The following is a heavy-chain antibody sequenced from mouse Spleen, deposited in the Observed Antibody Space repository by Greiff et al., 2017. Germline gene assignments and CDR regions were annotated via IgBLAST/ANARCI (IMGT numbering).Heavy chain of an antibody. Sequence: VKVVESGAELARPGASVKLSCKASGYTFTSYGISWVKQRTGQGLEWIGEIYPRSGNTYYNEKFKGKATLTADKSSSTAYMELRSLTSEDSAVYFCARDDGRGYFDVWGAGTTVTVSS. V-gene: IGHV1-81*01. CDR2: IYPRSGNT. J-gene: IGHJ1*01. CDR1: GYTFTSYG. D-gene: IGHD1-1*02. CDR3: ARDDGRGYFDV.